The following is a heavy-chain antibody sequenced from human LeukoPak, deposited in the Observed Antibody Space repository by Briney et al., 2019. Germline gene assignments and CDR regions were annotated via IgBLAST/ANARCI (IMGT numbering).Heavy chain of an antibody. V-gene: IGHV1-2*02. CDR2: INPNSGGT. Sequence: ASVKVSCKASGYTFTGYCTHWVRQAPGQGLEWMGWINPNSGGTNYAQKFQGRVTMTRDTSISTAYMEPSRLRSDDTAVYYCAREAKSTKSLGYSSGQWGQGTLVTVSS. D-gene: IGHD6-19*01. CDR3: AREAKSTKSLGYSSGQ. CDR1: GYTFTGYC. J-gene: IGHJ4*02.